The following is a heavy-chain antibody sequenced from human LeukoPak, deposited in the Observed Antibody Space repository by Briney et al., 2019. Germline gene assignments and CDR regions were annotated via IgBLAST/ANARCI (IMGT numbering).Heavy chain of an antibody. D-gene: IGHD3-22*01. CDR2: ISGSTSYV. Sequence: GGSLRLSCAASGFTFNNYNINWVRQPPGKGLEWVSSISGSTSYVYYADSVKGRFTISRDNARNSLYLQMNSLRAEDTAVYYCARDVMRWARYYYDSSGPDYWGQGTLVTVSS. J-gene: IGHJ4*02. V-gene: IGHV3-21*01. CDR3: ARDVMRWARYYYDSSGPDY. CDR1: GFTFNNYN.